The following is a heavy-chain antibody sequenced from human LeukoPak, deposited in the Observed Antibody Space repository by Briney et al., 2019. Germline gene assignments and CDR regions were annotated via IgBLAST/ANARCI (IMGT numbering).Heavy chain of an antibody. J-gene: IGHJ4*02. CDR3: ARARAAAGFDY. V-gene: IGHV3-30-3*01. CDR2: ISYDGSNK. D-gene: IGHD6-13*01. CDR1: GFTFSSYA. Sequence: PGRSLGLSCAASGFTFSSYAMHWVRQAPGKGLEWVAVISYDGSNKYYADSVKGRFTISRDNSKNTLYLQMNSLRAEDTAVYYCARARAAAGFDYWGQGTLVTVSS.